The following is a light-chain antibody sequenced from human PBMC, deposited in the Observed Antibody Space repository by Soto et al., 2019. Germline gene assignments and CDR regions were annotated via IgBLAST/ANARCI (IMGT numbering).Light chain of an antibody. CDR2: GAY. Sequence: EIVLTQSPGTLSLSPGERATLSCRASQSVSSSYLAWYQQKPGQPPRLLIYGAYSRATRIPDRFSGSGSGTDFTITISRLEPEDFAVYFCQQYGSSPRTFGQGTKVAIK. V-gene: IGKV3-20*01. CDR1: QSVSSSY. CDR3: QQYGSSPRT. J-gene: IGKJ1*01.